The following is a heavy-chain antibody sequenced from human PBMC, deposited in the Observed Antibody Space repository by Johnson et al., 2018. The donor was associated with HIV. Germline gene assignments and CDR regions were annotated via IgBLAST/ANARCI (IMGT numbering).Heavy chain of an antibody. D-gene: IGHD6-19*01. J-gene: IGHJ3*02. CDR3: AKAGAVAGPGIDAFDI. V-gene: IGHV3-30*02. CDR2: IRYDGSDK. Sequence: QMLLVESGGGVVQPGGSLRLSCSASGFTFSTFGMHWVRQAPGKGLEWVAFIRYDGSDKYYGDSVKGRFTISRDNSKNTLYLQMNSLRAEDTAVYYCAKAGAVAGPGIDAFDIWGQGTMVTVSS. CDR1: GFTFSTFG.